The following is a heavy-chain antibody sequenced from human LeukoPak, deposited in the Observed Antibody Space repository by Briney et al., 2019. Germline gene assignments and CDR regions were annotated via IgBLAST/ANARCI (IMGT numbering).Heavy chain of an antibody. CDR2: ISGTGGST. CDR3: ARVSGIYYNLDF. CDR1: GFTFCNYA. Sequence: PGGSLRLSCAASGFTFCNYAMCWVREAPGKGVEWVSAISGTGGSTYYADSVKRRFTVSRDNSKNTLYLQMNSLRAEDAAVYYCARVSGIYYNLDFWGQGTLVTVSS. D-gene: IGHD1-26*01. J-gene: IGHJ4*02. V-gene: IGHV3-23*01.